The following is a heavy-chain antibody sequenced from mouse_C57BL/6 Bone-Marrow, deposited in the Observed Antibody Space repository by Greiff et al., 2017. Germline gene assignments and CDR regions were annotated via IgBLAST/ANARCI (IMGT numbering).Heavy chain of an antibody. CDR2: ISSGSSTI. D-gene: IGHD1-1*01. J-gene: IGHJ4*01. CDR3: ARGTTVARHYYSMDY. CDR1: GFTFSDYG. Sequence: EVNVVESGGGLVKPGGSLKLSCAASGFTFSDYGMHWVRQAPETGLEWVAYISSGSSTIYYADTVKGRFTISRDNAKNTLFLQMTSLRSEDTAMYYCARGTTVARHYYSMDYWGQGTSVTVSA. V-gene: IGHV5-17*01.